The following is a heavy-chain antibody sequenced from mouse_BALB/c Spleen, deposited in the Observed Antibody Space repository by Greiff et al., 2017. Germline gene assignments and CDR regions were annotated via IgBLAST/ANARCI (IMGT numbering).Heavy chain of an antibody. CDR1: GFTFSSFG. CDR3: ALIYYGNPRYFDV. Sequence: DVKLVESGGGLVQPGGSRKLSCAASGFTFSSFGMHWVRQAPEKGLEWVAYISSGSSTIYYADTVKGRFTISRDNPKNTLFLQMTSLRSEDTAMYYCALIYYGNPRYFDVWGAGTTVTVSS. J-gene: IGHJ1*01. CDR2: ISSGSSTI. D-gene: IGHD2-1*01. V-gene: IGHV5-17*02.